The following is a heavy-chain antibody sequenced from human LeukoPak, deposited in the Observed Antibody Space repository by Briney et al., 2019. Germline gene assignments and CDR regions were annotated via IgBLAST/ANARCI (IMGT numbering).Heavy chain of an antibody. CDR2: ISGSGGST. V-gene: IGHV3-23*01. Sequence: GGSLRLSCAASGFTLSSDAMSWVRQAPGKGLEWVSAISGSGGSTYYADSVKGRFTISRDNSKNTLYLQMNSLRAEDTAVYYCAKDRGLYVPGPPDYWGQGTLVTVSS. CDR1: GFTLSSDA. D-gene: IGHD3-10*01. CDR3: AKDRGLYVPGPPDY. J-gene: IGHJ4*02.